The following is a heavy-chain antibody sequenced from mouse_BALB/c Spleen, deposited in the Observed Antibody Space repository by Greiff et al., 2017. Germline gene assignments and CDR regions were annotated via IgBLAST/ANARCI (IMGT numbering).Heavy chain of an antibody. CDR2: ISSGGST. CDR1: GFTFSSYA. D-gene: IGHD1-1*01. J-gene: IGHJ4*01. V-gene: IGHV5-6-5*01. CDR3: ARGRYYGYAMDY. Sequence: EVQVVESGGGLVKPGGSLKLSCAASGFTFSSYAMPWVRQTPEKRLEWVASISSGGSTYYPDSVKGRFTISRDNSRNILYLQMSSLRSEDTAMYYCARGRYYGYAMDYWGQGTSVTVSS.